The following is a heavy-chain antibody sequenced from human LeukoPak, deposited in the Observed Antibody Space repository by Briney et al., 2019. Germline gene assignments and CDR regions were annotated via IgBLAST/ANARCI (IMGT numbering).Heavy chain of an antibody. CDR3: ARTLVVPAAIPYYYYYYMDV. D-gene: IGHD2-2*01. CDR2: IYYSGST. J-gene: IGHJ6*03. Sequence: KPSETLSPTCTVPGGPISSSSYYWGWIRQPPGKGLDWIGIIYYSGSTYYNPSLKSRLTISVDTSKNQFSLKLSSVTAADAAVYYCARTLVVPAAIPYYYYYYMDVWGKGTTVTVSS. CDR1: GGPISSSSYY. V-gene: IGHV4-39*01.